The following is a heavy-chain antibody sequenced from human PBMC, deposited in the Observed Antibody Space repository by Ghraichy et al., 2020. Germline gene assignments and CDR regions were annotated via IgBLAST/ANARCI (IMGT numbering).Heavy chain of an antibody. CDR2: IYYSGST. V-gene: IGHV4-59*01. Sequence: SETLSLTCTVSGGSISSYYWSWIRQPPGKGLEWIGYIYYSGSTNYNPSLKSRVTISVDTSKNQFSLKLSSVTAADTAVYYCARAQYYDGSGSYWAGWFDPWGQGTLVTVSS. D-gene: IGHD3-10*01. CDR3: ARAQYYDGSGSYWAGWFDP. CDR1: GGSISSYY. J-gene: IGHJ5*02.